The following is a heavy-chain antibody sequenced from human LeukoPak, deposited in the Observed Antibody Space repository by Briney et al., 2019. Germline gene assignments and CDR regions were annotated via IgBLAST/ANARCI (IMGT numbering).Heavy chain of an antibody. J-gene: IGHJ4*02. D-gene: IGHD1-26*01. Sequence: GGSLRLSCAASGFTFSSYAMSWVRQAPGKGLEWVSAISGSGGSTYYADSVKGRFTISRDNSKNTLYLQMNSLRAEDTAVYYCAKGIVGATRKMNFFDYWGQGTLVTVSS. V-gene: IGHV3-23*01. CDR3: AKGIVGATRKMNFFDY. CDR2: ISGSGGST. CDR1: GFTFSSYA.